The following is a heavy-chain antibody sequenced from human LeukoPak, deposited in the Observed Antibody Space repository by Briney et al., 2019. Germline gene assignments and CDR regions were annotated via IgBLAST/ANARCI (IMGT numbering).Heavy chain of an antibody. Sequence: GRSLRLSCAASGFTFSSYGMHWVRQAPGKGLEWVAVIWYDGSNKYYADSVKGRFTISRDNSKNTLYLQMNSLRAEDTAVYYCARGWELLRLDYWGQGTLVTVSS. J-gene: IGHJ4*02. D-gene: IGHD1-26*01. V-gene: IGHV3-33*01. CDR2: IWYDGSNK. CDR3: ARGWELLRLDY. CDR1: GFTFSSYG.